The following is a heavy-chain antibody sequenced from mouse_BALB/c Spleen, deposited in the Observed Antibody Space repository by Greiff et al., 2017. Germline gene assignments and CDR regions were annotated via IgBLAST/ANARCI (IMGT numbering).Heavy chain of an antibody. V-gene: IGHV1-80*01. D-gene: IGHD2-1*01. J-gene: IGHJ4*01. CDR1: GYAFSSYW. CDR3: ARGNSGAMDY. Sequence: QVHVKQSGAELVRPGSSVKISCKASGYAFSSYWMNWVKQRPGQGLEWIGQIYPGDGDTNYNGKFKGKATLTADKSSSTAYMQLSSLTSEDSAVYFCARGNSGAMDYWGQGTSVTVSS. CDR2: IYPGDGDT.